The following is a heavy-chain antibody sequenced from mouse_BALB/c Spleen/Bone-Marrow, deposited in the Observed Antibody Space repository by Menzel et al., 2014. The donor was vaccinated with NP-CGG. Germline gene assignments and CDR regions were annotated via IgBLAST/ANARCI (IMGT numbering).Heavy chain of an antibody. V-gene: IGHV2-2*02. J-gene: IGHJ4*01. CDR3: ARNKGRRGTGAMDY. CDR1: GFSLTSYG. CDR2: IWSGGST. D-gene: IGHD2-14*01. Sequence: QVHVKQSGPGLVQPSQSLSITCTVSGFSLTSYGVHWVRQSPGKGLEWLGVIWSGGSTDYNAAFISRLSISKDNSKSQVFFKMNSLQANDTAIYYCARNKGRRGTGAMDYWCQGTSVTVSS.